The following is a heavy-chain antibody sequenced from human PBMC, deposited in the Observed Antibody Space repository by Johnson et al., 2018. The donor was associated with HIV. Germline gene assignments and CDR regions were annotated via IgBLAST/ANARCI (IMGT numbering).Heavy chain of an antibody. CDR3: ARGEWSSSKGGSFDM. V-gene: IGHV3-30*03. D-gene: IGHD6-13*01. J-gene: IGHJ3*02. Sequence: QVQLVESGGGVVQPGKSLRLSCSASRFTFSNYAMNWVRQAPGKGLEWMAIISYDGSNKNYADSVKGRFTISRDNSKNTLYLQMNSLRAEDTAVYYCARGEWSSSKGGSFDMWGQGTLVTVSS. CDR2: ISYDGSNK. CDR1: RFTFSNYA.